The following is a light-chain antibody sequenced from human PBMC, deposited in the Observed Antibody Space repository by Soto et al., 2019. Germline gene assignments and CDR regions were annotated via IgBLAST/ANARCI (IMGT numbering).Light chain of an antibody. V-gene: IGKV3-15*01. Sequence: IVMTQSPATLSVSPGERATLSCRASQSINTNLAWFQQKPGRAPRLLIFGASTRATDIPARFSGSGSGTEFTLTISSLEPEDSAIYYCQQRNIWPPVTFGQGTRLEIK. CDR3: QQRNIWPPVT. CDR1: QSINTN. J-gene: IGKJ5*01. CDR2: GAS.